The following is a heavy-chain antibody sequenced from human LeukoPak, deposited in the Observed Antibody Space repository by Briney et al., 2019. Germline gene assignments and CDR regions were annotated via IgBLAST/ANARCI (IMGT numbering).Heavy chain of an antibody. CDR1: GGSISSYY. CDR3: ARGDIVVVPAGLYYYYGMDV. CDR2: IYYTGNT. J-gene: IGHJ6*02. V-gene: IGHV4-59*08. Sequence: SETLSLTCTVSGGSISSYYWSWIRQPPGKGLEWIGYIYYTGNTNYNPSLKSRVTISVDTSKNQFSLKLSSVTAADTAVYYCARGDIVVVPAGLYYYYGMDVWGQGTTVTVSS. D-gene: IGHD2-2*01.